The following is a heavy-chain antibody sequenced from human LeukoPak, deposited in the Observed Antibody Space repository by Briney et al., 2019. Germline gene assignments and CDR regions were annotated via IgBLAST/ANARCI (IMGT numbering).Heavy chain of an antibody. CDR3: ARDYSSGGWFDP. J-gene: IGHJ5*02. CDR1: GFTFSSYS. D-gene: IGHD6-19*01. Sequence: PGGSLRLSCAASGFTFSSYSMNWVRQAPGKGLEWVSSISSSSSYIYYADSVKGRFTISRDNAKNSLYLQMNSLRAEDTAVYYCARDYSSGGWFDPWGQGTLVTVSS. V-gene: IGHV3-21*01. CDR2: ISSSSSYI.